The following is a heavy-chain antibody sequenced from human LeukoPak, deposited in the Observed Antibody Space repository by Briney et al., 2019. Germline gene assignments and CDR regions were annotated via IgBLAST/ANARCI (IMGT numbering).Heavy chain of an antibody. CDR3: AKDISTIFGVVTTFDY. CDR1: GFTFDDYA. V-gene: IGHV3-9*03. CDR2: ISWNSGSI. D-gene: IGHD3-3*01. J-gene: IGHJ4*02. Sequence: PGGSLRLSCAASGFTFDDYAMHWVRQAPGKGLEWVSGISWNSGSISYADSVKGRFTISRDNAKNSLYLQMNSLRAEDMALYYCAKDISTIFGVVTTFDYWGQGTLVTVSS.